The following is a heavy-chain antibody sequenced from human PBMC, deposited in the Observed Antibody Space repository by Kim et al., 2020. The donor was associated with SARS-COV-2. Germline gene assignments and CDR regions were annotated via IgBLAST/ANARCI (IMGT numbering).Heavy chain of an antibody. D-gene: IGHD6-6*01. J-gene: IGHJ4*02. CDR1: GFTFDDYA. V-gene: IGHV3-43*02. CDR2: ISGDGGST. Sequence: GGSLRLSCAASGFTFDDYAMHWVRQAPGKGLEWVSLISGDGGSTYYADSVKGRFTISRDNSKNSLYLQMNSLRTEDTALYYCVILASAARRDWGQGTLVTVSS. CDR3: VILASAARRD.